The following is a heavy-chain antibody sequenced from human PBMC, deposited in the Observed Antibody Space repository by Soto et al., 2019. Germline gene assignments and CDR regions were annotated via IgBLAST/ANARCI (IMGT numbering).Heavy chain of an antibody. J-gene: IGHJ6*03. CDR1: RYTFNCYD. D-gene: IGHD1-20*01. V-gene: IGHV1-8*02. CDR2: MKPKSGNT. CDR3: IRSPSMDV. Sequence: GTPVEASCKAARYTFNCYDINWVRHATGQGLEWMGWMKPKSGNTGYAQKFQGRVTMTRDTSITTDYMELSSLSSEDTAMYYGIRSPSMDVWGKGTTVTVSS.